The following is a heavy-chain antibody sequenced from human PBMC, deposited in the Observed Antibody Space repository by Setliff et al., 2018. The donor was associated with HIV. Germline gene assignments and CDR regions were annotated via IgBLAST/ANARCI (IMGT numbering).Heavy chain of an antibody. Sequence: SETLSLTCNVSGGSFIGSSFQSTWIRQAPGRGLEWIADIAYSGTTMYTNYNPSLESRVTVSEDTSRHQFFLKLTSVTADDTGVYYCARVIVERATIFDFWGPGTLVTVSS. CDR3: ARVIVERATIFDF. CDR2: IAYSGTTMYT. CDR1: GGSFIGSSFQ. D-gene: IGHD5-12*01. J-gene: IGHJ4*02. V-gene: IGHV4-61*01.